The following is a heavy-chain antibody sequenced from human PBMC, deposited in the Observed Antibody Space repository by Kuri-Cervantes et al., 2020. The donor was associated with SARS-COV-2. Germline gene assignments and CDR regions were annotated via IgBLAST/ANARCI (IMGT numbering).Heavy chain of an antibody. CDR1: GGSISSHH. V-gene: IGHV4-59*11. J-gene: IGHJ5*02. CDR3: ARDLLLYYDSSGYHNRFDP. Sequence: SETLSLTCTVSGGSISSHHWSWIRQPPGKGLEWIGYIYYSGSTNYNPSLKSRVTISIDTPKNQFSLKLSSVTAADAAVYYCARDLLLYYDSSGYHNRFDPWGQGTLVTVSS. CDR2: IYYSGST. D-gene: IGHD3-22*01.